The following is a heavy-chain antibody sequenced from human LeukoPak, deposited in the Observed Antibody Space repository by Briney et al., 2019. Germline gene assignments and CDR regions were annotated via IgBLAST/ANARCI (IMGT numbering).Heavy chain of an antibody. J-gene: IGHJ5*02. Sequence: ASVKVSCKASGYTFTGYYMHWVRQAPGQGLEWMGWINPNSGGANYAQKFQGRATMTRDTSISTAYMELSSLRSDDTAVYYCARVLIRRHYETSGYYYDDPWGQGTLVTVSS. D-gene: IGHD3-22*01. V-gene: IGHV1-2*02. CDR1: GYTFTGYY. CDR2: INPNSGGA. CDR3: ARVLIRRHYETSGYYYDDP.